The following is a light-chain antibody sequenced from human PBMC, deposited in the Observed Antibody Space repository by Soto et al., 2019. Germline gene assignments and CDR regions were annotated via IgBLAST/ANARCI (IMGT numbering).Light chain of an antibody. J-gene: IGKJ1*01. Sequence: EIVLTQSPGTQSLSPGERATLSCRASQSVSSTNLVWYQQKRGQAPRLLIYDASTRGTGIPDRFRGSGSGTDFTLTISRLEPEDFAVYFCQHYGNSVWTFGQGTKVEIK. CDR3: QHYGNSVWT. CDR1: QSVSSTN. V-gene: IGKV3-20*01. CDR2: DAS.